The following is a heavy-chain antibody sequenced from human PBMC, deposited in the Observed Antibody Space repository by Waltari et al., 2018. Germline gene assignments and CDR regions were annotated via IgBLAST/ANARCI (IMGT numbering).Heavy chain of an antibody. CDR1: ASTFIDYF. V-gene: IGHV1-69-2*01. CDR2: IEPEDGET. Sequence: EVQLVQSGAEVKTPGATVKISCKASASTFIDYFMHWVQQAPGKGLEWVGRIEPEDGETVYAEKFQGRVTITADTSTDTSYLELSSLRSDDTAVYYCAPLPGGSGQTFDYWGQGTLLTVSS. CDR3: APLPGGSGQTFDY. J-gene: IGHJ4*02. D-gene: IGHD3-10*01.